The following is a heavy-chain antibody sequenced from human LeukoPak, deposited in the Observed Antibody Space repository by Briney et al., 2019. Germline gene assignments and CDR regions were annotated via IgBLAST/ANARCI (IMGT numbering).Heavy chain of an antibody. CDR3: AMGGYSGYDWALDY. Sequence: PGGSLRLSCAASGFTFSSYSMNWVRQAPGKGLEWVSYISSSSSTIYYADSVKGRFTISRDNAKNSLYLQMNSLRAEDTAVYYCAMGGYSGYDWALDYWGQGTLVTVSS. CDR2: ISSSSSTI. D-gene: IGHD5-12*01. CDR1: GFTFSSYS. V-gene: IGHV3-48*04. J-gene: IGHJ4*02.